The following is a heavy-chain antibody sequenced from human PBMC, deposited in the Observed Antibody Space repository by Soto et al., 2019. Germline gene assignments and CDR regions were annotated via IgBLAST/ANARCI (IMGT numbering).Heavy chain of an antibody. V-gene: IGHV4-61*08. D-gene: IGHD2-8*02. J-gene: IGHJ4*02. CDR1: GASVSSGGYY. CDR2: IYYSGST. CDR3: ARDKITGLFDY. Sequence: SETLSLTCTVSGASVSSGGYYWSWIRQHPEKGLEWIGYIYYSGSTNYNPSLKSRVTISVDTSKNQFSLKLTSVTAADTAVYYCARDKITGLFDYWGQGTLVTVSS.